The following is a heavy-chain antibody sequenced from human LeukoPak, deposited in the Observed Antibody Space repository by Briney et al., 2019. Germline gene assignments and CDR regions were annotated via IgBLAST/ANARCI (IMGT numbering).Heavy chain of an antibody. CDR2: ISSSSSYI. Sequence: GGSLRLSCAASGFTFSSYSMNWVRQAPGKGLEWVSSISSSSSYIYYADSVKGRFTISRDNAKNSLYLQMNSLRAEDTAVYYCARGLSSGWYVDYWGQGTLVTVSS. CDR1: GFTFSSYS. V-gene: IGHV3-21*01. CDR3: ARGLSSGWYVDY. D-gene: IGHD6-19*01. J-gene: IGHJ4*02.